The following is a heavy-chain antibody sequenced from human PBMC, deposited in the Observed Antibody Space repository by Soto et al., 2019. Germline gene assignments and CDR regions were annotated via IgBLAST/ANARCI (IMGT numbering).Heavy chain of an antibody. D-gene: IGHD2-2*01. CDR2: VSKSDYT. J-gene: IGHJ4*02. CDR1: GFNFNNYG. Sequence: GGSRRLSCAVSGFNFNNYGINWVRQAPGKGLEWVSSVSKSDYTYYSDSVKGRFTISRDNAKNSVSLQMNTLRAEDTAVYYCAREDSIIIPAVSDFWGQGTLVTVSS. V-gene: IGHV3-21*01. CDR3: AREDSIIIPAVSDF.